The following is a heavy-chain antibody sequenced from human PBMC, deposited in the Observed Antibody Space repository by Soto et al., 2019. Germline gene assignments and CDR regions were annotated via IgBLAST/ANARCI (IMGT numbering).Heavy chain of an antibody. V-gene: IGHV3-7*03. Sequence: HPGGSLRLSCAASGFTFSSYWMSWVRQAPGKGLEWVANIKQDGSEKYYVDSVKGRFTISRDNAKNSLYLQMNSLRAEDTAVYYCAREEKTTYPYYYYGMDVWGQGTTVTVSS. CDR2: IKQDGSEK. CDR1: GFTFSSYW. CDR3: AREEKTTYPYYYYGMDV. J-gene: IGHJ6*02.